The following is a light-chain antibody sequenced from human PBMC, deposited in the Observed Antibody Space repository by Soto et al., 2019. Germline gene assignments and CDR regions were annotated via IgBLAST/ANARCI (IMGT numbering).Light chain of an antibody. J-gene: IGKJ2*01. CDR2: GSS. Sequence: EVVLTQSPGTLSLSPGERASLSCRASQSVSNNYLAWYQQKPGQSPKLLIFGSSDRATGIPDRFSGSGSGTDFTLTISGLEPEDFAVYYCQQYGSSPPYTFGQGTKLDIK. CDR1: QSVSNNY. CDR3: QQYGSSPPYT. V-gene: IGKV3-20*01.